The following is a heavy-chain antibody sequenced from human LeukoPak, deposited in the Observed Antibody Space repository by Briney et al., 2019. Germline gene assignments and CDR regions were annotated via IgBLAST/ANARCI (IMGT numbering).Heavy chain of an antibody. CDR1: GYTFTSYA. J-gene: IGHJ6*03. CDR3: ARDHSSTSSLTDHVWYYYMDV. V-gene: IGHV7-4-1*02. Sequence: ASVKVSCKASGYTFTSYAMNWVRQAPGQGREWMGWINTNTGNPTYAQGFTGRFVFSLDTSVSTAYLQISSLKAEDTAVYYCARDHSSTSSLTDHVWYYYMDVWGKGTTVTVSS. D-gene: IGHD2-2*01. CDR2: INTNTGNP.